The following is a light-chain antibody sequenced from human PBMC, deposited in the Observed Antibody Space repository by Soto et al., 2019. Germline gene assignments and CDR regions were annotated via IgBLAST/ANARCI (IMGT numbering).Light chain of an antibody. J-gene: IGKJ4*01. CDR2: LGS. CDR3: MQALQTPLT. CDR1: QSLLHSNGYNC. V-gene: IGKV2-28*01. Sequence: DIVMTQSPVSLPVTPGEPASISCRSSQSLLHSNGYNCLDWYLQKPGQSPQLLIYLGSNRASGVPDRFSGSGSGTDFTLKISRVEAEDVGVYYCMQALQTPLTFGGGTKVEIK.